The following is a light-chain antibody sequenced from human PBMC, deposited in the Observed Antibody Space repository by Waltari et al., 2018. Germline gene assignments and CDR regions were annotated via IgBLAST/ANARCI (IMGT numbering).Light chain of an antibody. CDR1: QSLTSRY. CDR2: GAS. J-gene: IGKJ2*01. Sequence: EIVLKQSPDTLSLSPGERATLPCRARQSLTSRYLALYQQKPGQPPPLLIFGASTRAAAIPHRFSGSWSWTDFTLTISRLEPDDFAVYYCQQYGSSVMYTFGQGTKLETK. CDR3: QQYGSSVMYT. V-gene: IGKV3-20*01.